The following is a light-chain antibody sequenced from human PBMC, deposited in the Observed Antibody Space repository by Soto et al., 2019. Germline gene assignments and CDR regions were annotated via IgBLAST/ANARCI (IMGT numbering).Light chain of an antibody. CDR3: QQYNHWPGT. J-gene: IGKJ1*01. V-gene: IGKV3-15*01. Sequence: EIVMTQSPATLSVSPGERATLSCRASQSVSSNLAWYQQKPGQAPRLLIYGASTRATGIPARFSGSGSGTEFTLTISSLQSEDFAVYSCQQYNHWPGTFGQGTMV. CDR2: GAS. CDR1: QSVSSN.